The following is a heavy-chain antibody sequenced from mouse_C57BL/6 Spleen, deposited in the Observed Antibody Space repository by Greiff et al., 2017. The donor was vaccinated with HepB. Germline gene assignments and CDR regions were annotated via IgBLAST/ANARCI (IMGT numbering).Heavy chain of an antibody. J-gene: IGHJ2*01. CDR3: ASERTGHFDY. Sequence: EVKLEESGGGLVKPGGSLKLSCAASGFTFSSYAMSWVRQTPEKRLEWVATISDGGSYTYYPDNVKGRFTISRDNAKNNLYLQMSQLKSEDTAMYYCASERTGHFDYWGQGTTLTVSS. V-gene: IGHV5-4*03. CDR2: ISDGGSYT. D-gene: IGHD4-1*01. CDR1: GFTFSSYA.